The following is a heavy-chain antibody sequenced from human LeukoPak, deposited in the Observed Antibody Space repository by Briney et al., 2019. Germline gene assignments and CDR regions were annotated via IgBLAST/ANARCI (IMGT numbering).Heavy chain of an antibody. V-gene: IGHV3-11*03. J-gene: IGHJ4*02. D-gene: IGHD3-10*01. CDR2: ISGSSSFT. CDR1: GFTFSDYY. CDR3: ARWFGSGSYYGY. Sequence: GRSLRLSCAASGFTFSDYYMSWIRQAPGKGLEGVSYISGSSSFTKYADSVKGRFTISRDNAKNSLYLQMSSLRAEDTAVYYCARWFGSGSYYGYWGQGTLVTVSS.